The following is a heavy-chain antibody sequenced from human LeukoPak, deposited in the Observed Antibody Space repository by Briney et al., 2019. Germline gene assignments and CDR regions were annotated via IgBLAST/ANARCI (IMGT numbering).Heavy chain of an antibody. CDR2: IYTSGST. V-gene: IGHV4-61*02. Sequence: SETLSLTCTVSGNSISSGDNYWSWIRQPAGKGLEWIGRIYTSGSTNYNPSLKSRVTISGDTSRNQFSLRLTSVTAADTAVYYCARASYSYDINGWVPFDYWGQGTLVTVSS. D-gene: IGHD3-22*01. CDR3: ARASYSYDINGWVPFDY. J-gene: IGHJ4*02. CDR1: GNSISSGDNY.